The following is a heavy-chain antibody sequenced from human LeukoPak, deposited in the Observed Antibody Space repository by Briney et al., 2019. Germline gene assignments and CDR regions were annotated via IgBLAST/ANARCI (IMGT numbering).Heavy chain of an antibody. CDR1: GFSISSNY. CDR2: IYSSGST. D-gene: IGHD6-19*01. V-gene: IGHV3-66*01. Sequence: GGSLRLSCAASGFSISSNYMSWVRQAPGKGLEWVSIIYSSGSTSYADSVKGRFTISRDNSKNTLYVQMNSLRAEDTAVYYCATVGAVAGTYFDHWGRGTPVTVSS. CDR3: ATVGAVAGTYFDH. J-gene: IGHJ4*02.